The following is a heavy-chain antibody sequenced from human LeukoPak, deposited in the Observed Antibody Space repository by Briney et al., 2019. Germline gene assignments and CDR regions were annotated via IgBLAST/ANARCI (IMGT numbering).Heavy chain of an antibody. D-gene: IGHD6-6*01. CDR2: IRYDGSNK. CDR1: GFTFNSYG. CDR3: AKGEYNSSTWDY. J-gene: IGHJ4*02. Sequence: GGSLRLSCAASGFTFNSYGMHWVRQAPGKGLEWVAFIRYDGSNKYYADSVKGRFTISRDNSKNTLYLQMNSLRAEDTAVYYCAKGEYNSSTWDYWGQGTLVTVSS. V-gene: IGHV3-30*02.